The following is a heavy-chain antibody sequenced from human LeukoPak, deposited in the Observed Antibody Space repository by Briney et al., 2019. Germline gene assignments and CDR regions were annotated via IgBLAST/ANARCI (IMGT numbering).Heavy chain of an antibody. CDR2: IFSNDEK. CDR3: ARIRGWQWPFIDY. CDR1: GFSLSSARMG. Sequence: TESGPTLVNPPETLTLTCTVSGFSLSSARMGVSWIRQPPGKALEWLAHIFSNDEKSYSTSLKSRLTISKDTSKSQVVLTMTNMDPVDTATYYCARIRGWQWPFIDYWGQGTLVAVSS. J-gene: IGHJ4*02. V-gene: IGHV2-26*01. D-gene: IGHD6-19*01.